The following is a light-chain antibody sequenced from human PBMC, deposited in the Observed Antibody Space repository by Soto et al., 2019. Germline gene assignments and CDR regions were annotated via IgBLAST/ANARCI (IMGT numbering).Light chain of an antibody. CDR2: STN. CDR3: MLYMGSGIWV. V-gene: IGLV8-61*01. CDR1: SGSVSTSYY. Sequence: QTVVTQEPSFSVSPGRTVTLTCGLSSGSVSTSYYPSWYQQTPGQAPRTLIYSTNTRSSGVPDRFSGSILGNKAALTITGAQADYESDSYCMLYMGSGIWVFGGDTKLAVL. J-gene: IGLJ3*02.